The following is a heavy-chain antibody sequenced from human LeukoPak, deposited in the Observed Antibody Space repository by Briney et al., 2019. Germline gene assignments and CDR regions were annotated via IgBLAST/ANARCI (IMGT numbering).Heavy chain of an antibody. D-gene: IGHD3-22*01. V-gene: IGHV3-21*06. Sequence: GGSLRLSSAASGLTFSSFSFNWVRQGPGRGLERVSSINTVASYIYYADSVKGPFTISRDNAKNSLCLKMNSLRAEDTGVYYCARLRRNSDKSGFYYYYDYWGQGTLVTVSS. J-gene: IGHJ4*02. CDR3: ARLRRNSDKSGFYYYYDY. CDR2: INTVASYI. CDR1: GLTFSSFS.